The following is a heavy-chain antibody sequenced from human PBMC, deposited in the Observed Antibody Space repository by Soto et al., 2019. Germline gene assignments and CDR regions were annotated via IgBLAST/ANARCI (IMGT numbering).Heavy chain of an antibody. CDR2: IYPGDSDT. CDR3: TRTDVSLDYYYGMDV. Sequence: PGESLKISCKGSGYSFTSYWIGWVRQMPGKGLEWMGIIYPGDSDTRYSPSFQGQVTISADKSISTAYLQWSSLKASDTAMYYCTRTDVSLDYYYGMDVWGQGTTVTVSS. V-gene: IGHV5-51*01. J-gene: IGHJ6*02. D-gene: IGHD3-16*01. CDR1: GYSFTSYW.